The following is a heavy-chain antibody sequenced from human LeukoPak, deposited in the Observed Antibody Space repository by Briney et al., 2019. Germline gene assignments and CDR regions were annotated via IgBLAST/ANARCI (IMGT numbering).Heavy chain of an antibody. Sequence: GGSLRLSCAASGFTFSSYDMSWVRQAPGKGLEWVSAISGSGGSTYYADSVKGRFTISRDNSKNTLYLQMNSLRAEDTAVYYCVVLGGPGYFDYWGQGTLVTVSS. CDR1: GFTFSSYD. CDR2: ISGSGGST. D-gene: IGHD2-15*01. CDR3: VVLGGPGYFDY. J-gene: IGHJ4*02. V-gene: IGHV3-23*01.